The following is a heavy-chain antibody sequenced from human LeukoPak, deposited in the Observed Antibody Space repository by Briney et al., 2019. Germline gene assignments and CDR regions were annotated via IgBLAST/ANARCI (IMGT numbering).Heavy chain of an antibody. D-gene: IGHD3-10*01. Sequence: PGGSLRLSCAASGLTVTNAWMNWVRQAPGKGLEWVGRIASKTDGGTTDYAAPVKGRFTISRDDSKNTLFLQMNSLKTEDTAVYYCAKGPSWGYPVYYFDYWGQGTLVTVSS. CDR2: IASKTDGGTT. CDR3: AKGPSWGYPVYYFDY. V-gene: IGHV3-15*04. CDR1: GLTVTNAW. J-gene: IGHJ4*02.